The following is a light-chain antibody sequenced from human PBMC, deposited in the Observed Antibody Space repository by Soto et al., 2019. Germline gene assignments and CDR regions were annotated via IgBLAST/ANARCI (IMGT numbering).Light chain of an antibody. CDR1: QSITRN. CDR2: GAS. Sequence: EIVMRQSPATVSVSPGERATLSCRASQSITRNLAWYQQSPGQAPRLLIYGASTRATGIPARFSGSGSGTEFTLTINSLQSEDFAVYYCQQYNNWPMWTFGQGTKVDIK. CDR3: QQYNNWPMWT. J-gene: IGKJ1*01. V-gene: IGKV3-15*01.